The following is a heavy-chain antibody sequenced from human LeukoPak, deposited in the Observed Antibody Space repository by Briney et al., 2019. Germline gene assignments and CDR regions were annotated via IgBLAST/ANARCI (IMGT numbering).Heavy chain of an antibody. CDR3: AKDDYYDTSGYRD. CDR2: ISYDVGKK. CDR1: GFTFSSYA. Sequence: QSGGSLRLSCAASGFTFSSYAVHWVRQAPGKGLEWVAVISYDVGKKYYADSVEGRFTISRDNSKSTLYLQMIIMRAEDTAVYYWAKDDYYDTSGYRDWGRGILVTVSS. V-gene: IGHV3-30*04. J-gene: IGHJ4*02. D-gene: IGHD3-22*01.